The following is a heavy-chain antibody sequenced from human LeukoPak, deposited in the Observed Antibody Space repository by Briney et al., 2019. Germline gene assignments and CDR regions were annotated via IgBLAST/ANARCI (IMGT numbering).Heavy chain of an antibody. V-gene: IGHV3-23*01. CDR2: ISGSGGST. J-gene: IGHJ4*02. Sequence: GGSLRLSCAASGFTFSSYAMSWVRQAPGKGLEWVSAISGSGGSTYYADSVKGRFTISRDNSKNTLYLQMNSLRAEDTAVYYCANYYDSSSSSYFDYWGQGTLVTVSS. CDR3: ANYYDSSSSSYFDY. CDR1: GFTFSSYA. D-gene: IGHD3-22*01.